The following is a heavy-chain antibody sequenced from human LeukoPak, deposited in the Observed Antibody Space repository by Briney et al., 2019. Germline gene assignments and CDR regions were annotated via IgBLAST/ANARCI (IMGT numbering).Heavy chain of an antibody. CDR1: GFTFSTYG. CDR2: IHYDGSNK. D-gene: IGHD3-9*01. J-gene: IGHJ3*01. CDR3: AKIGLTRAFDL. V-gene: IGHV3-30*02. Sequence: GGSLRLSCAASGFTFSTYGMHWVRQAPGKGLEWVTFIHYDGSNKYYADSVKGRFTISRDNSKNTLYLQMNSLRAEDTAVYYCAKIGLTRAFDLWGQGTMVTVSS.